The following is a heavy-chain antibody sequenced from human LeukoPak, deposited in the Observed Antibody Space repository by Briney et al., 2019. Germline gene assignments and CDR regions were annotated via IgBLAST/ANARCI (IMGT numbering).Heavy chain of an antibody. CDR2: ISGDTLYT. V-gene: IGHV3-23*01. CDR1: GFSFSTYG. Sequence: GGSLRLSCAASGFSFSTYGLAWVRQPPGAGLEWVSIISGDTLYTYYADSVKGWFTISRDNSRNTIYLQMTSLRAADTAVYYCAKARGYSGHSGYRTFDYWGQGALVTVSS. J-gene: IGHJ4*02. CDR3: AKARGYSGHSGYRTFDY. D-gene: IGHD4-23*01.